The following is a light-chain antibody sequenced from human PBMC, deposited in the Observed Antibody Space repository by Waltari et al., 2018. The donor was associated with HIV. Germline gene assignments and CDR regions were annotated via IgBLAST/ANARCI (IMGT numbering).Light chain of an antibody. CDR1: SSDIGSYY. CDR2: RNN. J-gene: IGLJ2*01. V-gene: IGLV1-47*01. Sequence: QSVLTQPPAASGTPGQRVPLSCSGSSSDIGSYYVYWFQQLPGTSPKLLIYRNNQRPSGVPDRFSGSKSGTSASLAISGLRSEDEADYYCATWDDNLSGVVFGGGTKLTVL. CDR3: ATWDDNLSGVV.